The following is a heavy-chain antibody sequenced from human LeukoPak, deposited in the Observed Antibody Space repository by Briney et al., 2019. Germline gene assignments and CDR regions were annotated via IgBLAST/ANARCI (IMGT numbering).Heavy chain of an antibody. Sequence: GGSLRLSCEASGFTFSSYGMHWVRQAPGKGLEWVAVISYDGSNKYYADSVKGRFTISRDNSKNTLYLQMNSLRAEDTAVYYCAKDDGDYLYYFDYWGQGTLVTVSS. D-gene: IGHD4-17*01. V-gene: IGHV3-30*18. CDR2: ISYDGSNK. CDR3: AKDDGDYLYYFDY. CDR1: GFTFSSYG. J-gene: IGHJ4*02.